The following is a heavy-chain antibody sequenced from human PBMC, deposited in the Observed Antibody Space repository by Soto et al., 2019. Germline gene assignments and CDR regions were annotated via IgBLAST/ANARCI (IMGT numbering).Heavy chain of an antibody. V-gene: IGHV4-38-2*01. CDR2: IYHSGST. Sequence: LTCAVSGYSISSGYYWGWIRQPPGKGLEWIGSIYHSGSTYYNPSLKSRVTISVDTSKNQFSLKLSSVTAADTDVYYCARVAGASITGDYYGMDVWGQGTPVTVSS. CDR1: GYSISSGYY. D-gene: IGHD1-20*01. CDR3: ARVAGASITGDYYGMDV. J-gene: IGHJ6*02.